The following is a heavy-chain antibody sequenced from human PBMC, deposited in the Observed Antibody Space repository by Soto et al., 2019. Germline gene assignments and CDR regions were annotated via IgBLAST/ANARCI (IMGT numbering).Heavy chain of an antibody. CDR2: ISTRGSSL. J-gene: IGHJ6*02. D-gene: IGHD6-13*01. Sequence: PGGSLRLSCAASGFIFSDYYMSWIRQAPGKGLEWVSFISTRGSSLYYADSVKGRFTISRDNAKNSLYLQMNSLRAEDTAVYYCARGQAAAPYYYYAMDVWGQGTTVTVSS. CDR3: ARGQAAAPYYYYAMDV. V-gene: IGHV3-11*01. CDR1: GFIFSDYY.